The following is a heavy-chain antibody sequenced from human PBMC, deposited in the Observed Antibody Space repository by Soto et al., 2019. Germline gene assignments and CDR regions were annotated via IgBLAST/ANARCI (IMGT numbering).Heavy chain of an antibody. Sequence: QVQLVQSGAEVKKPGASVKVSCKASGYTFTSYGISWVRQAPGQGLEWMGWISAYNGNTNYAQKLQGRVTMTTDTSTSTAYMELRSLRSDDTAVYYCARDLRGRRVVTASYNWFDPWGQGTLVTVSS. D-gene: IGHD3-3*01. CDR2: ISAYNGNT. V-gene: IGHV1-18*01. J-gene: IGHJ5*02. CDR3: ARDLRGRRVVTASYNWFDP. CDR1: GYTFTSYG.